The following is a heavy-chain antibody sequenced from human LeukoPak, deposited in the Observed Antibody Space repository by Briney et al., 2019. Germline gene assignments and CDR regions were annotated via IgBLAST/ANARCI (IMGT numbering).Heavy chain of an antibody. CDR1: GFTFNNYA. CDR3: AKGSRNSRPYYFDF. Sequence: GESLKISCAASGFTFNNYAMSWVRQAPGKVLEWVSAITGSGDDTYHADSVKGRFTISRDNSKNTLYLQMNSLRAEDTAVYYCAKGSRNSRPYYFDFWGQGTLVTVSS. CDR2: ITGSGDDT. J-gene: IGHJ4*02. V-gene: IGHV3-23*01. D-gene: IGHD6-19*01.